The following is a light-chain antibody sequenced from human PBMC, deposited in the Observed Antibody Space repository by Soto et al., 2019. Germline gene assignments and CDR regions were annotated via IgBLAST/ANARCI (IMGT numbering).Light chain of an antibody. Sequence: QSALTQPASVSGSPGQSITISCTGTYNDLGSYNLVSWFQQQPGKVPKVMIYEGTKRPSGVSDRFSGSKSGNTASLTISGLQTEDEADYYCCSYGGSLLFGTGTKLTVL. CDR3: CSYGGSLL. CDR1: YNDLGSYNL. CDR2: EGT. J-gene: IGLJ1*01. V-gene: IGLV2-23*01.